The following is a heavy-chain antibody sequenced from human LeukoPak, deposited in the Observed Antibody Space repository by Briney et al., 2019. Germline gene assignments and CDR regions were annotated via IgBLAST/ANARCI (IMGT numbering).Heavy chain of an antibody. CDR2: IYTSGST. CDR3: ARDCGGGSCYGYYFDY. Sequence: SETLSLTCTVSGDSISSSSYYWSWIRQPAGKGLEWIGRIYTSGSTNYNPSLKSRVTMSVDTSKNQFSLKLSSVTVADTAVYYCARDCGGGSCYGYYFDYWGQGTLVTVSS. CDR1: GDSISSSSYY. D-gene: IGHD2-15*01. J-gene: IGHJ4*02. V-gene: IGHV4-61*02.